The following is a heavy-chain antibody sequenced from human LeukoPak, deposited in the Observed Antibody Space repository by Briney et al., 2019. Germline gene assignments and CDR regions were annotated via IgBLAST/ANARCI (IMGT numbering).Heavy chain of an antibody. D-gene: IGHD3-3*01. V-gene: IGHV3-48*03. J-gene: IGHJ4*02. CDR2: LSSSGSAF. CDR3: ARSARLMKGVVEVTALDD. CDR1: GFTFRSYE. Sequence: TGGSLRLSCEDSGFTFRSYEMNWVRQAPGKGLEWIAYLSSSGSAFSYADSVKGRFTIARDNAKNSVYLEMNSLRADDMAVYYCARSARLMKGVVEVTALDDWGQGTLVTVSS.